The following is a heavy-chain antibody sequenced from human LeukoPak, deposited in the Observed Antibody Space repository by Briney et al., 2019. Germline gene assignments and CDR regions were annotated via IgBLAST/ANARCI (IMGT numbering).Heavy chain of an antibody. D-gene: IGHD2-15*01. CDR3: ARSTLGYCSGGSCSWFDP. V-gene: IGHV4-59*01. J-gene: IGHJ5*02. CDR2: VYYSGTT. CDR1: GGSIISYY. Sequence: SETLSLTCSVSGGSIISYYWSWIRQHPGKGLEWIGYVYYSGTTNYNPSLKSRVTISGDTSKNQFSPKLSSVTAADTAVYYCARSTLGYCSGGSCSWFDPWGQGTLVTVSS.